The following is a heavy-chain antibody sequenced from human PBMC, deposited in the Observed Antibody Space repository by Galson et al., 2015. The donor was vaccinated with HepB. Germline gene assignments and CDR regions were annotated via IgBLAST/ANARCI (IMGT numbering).Heavy chain of an antibody. Sequence: TLSLTCTVSGGSISSGGYYWSWIRQHPGKGLEWIGYIYYSGSTYYNPSLKSRVTISVDTSKNQFSLKLSSVTAADTAVYYCARVNARYDFWSGYYPQENWFDPWGQGTLVTVSS. D-gene: IGHD3-3*01. CDR3: ARVNARYDFWSGYYPQENWFDP. J-gene: IGHJ5*02. CDR2: IYYSGST. V-gene: IGHV4-31*03. CDR1: GGSISSGGYY.